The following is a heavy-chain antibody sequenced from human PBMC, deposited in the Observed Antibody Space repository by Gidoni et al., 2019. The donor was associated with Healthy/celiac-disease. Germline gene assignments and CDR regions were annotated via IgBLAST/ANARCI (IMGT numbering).Heavy chain of an antibody. CDR3: ASVFQWLANDAFDI. Sequence: QVQLQQWGAGLLKPSETLSLTCAVYGGSFSGYYWSWIRQPPGKGLEWIGEINHSGSTNYNPSLKSRVTISVDTSKNQFSLKLSSVTAADTAVYYCASVFQWLANDAFDIWGQGTMVTVSS. CDR1: GGSFSGYY. J-gene: IGHJ3*02. CDR2: INHSGST. D-gene: IGHD6-19*01. V-gene: IGHV4-34*01.